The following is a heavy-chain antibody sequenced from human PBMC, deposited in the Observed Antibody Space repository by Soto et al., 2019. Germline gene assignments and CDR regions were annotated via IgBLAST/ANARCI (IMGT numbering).Heavy chain of an antibody. V-gene: IGHV4-30-4*01. J-gene: IGHJ5*02. D-gene: IGHD2-2*01. CDR2: IYYSGST. CDR1: GGSISSGDYY. CDR3: ARRQLSSTSFNWFYP. Sequence: PSETLSLTCAVYGGSISSGDYYWSWILQPPGEGLEWIGYIYYSGSTYYNPSLKSRVTISVDTSKNQFSLKLSSVTAADTAVYYCARRQLSSTSFNWFYPWGQGTLVTVSS.